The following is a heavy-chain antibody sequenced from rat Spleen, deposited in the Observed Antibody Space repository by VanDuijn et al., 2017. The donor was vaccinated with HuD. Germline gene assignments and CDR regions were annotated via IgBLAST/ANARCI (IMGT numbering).Heavy chain of an antibody. CDR1: GFTFSNYG. CDR2: ISYDGSST. V-gene: IGHV5-29*01. J-gene: IGHJ2*01. Sequence: EVQLVESGGGLVQPGRSLKLSCAASGFTFSNYGMAWVRQAPTKGLEWVATISYDGSSTYYRDSVKGRFTISRDNAKSTLYLQMNSLRSEDTATYYCASLYTTDYYYGGWGQGVMVTVSS. CDR3: ASLYTTDYYYGG. D-gene: IGHD1-6*01.